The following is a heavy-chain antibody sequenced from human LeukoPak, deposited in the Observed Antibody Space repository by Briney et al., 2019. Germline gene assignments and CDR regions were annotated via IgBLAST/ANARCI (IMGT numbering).Heavy chain of an antibody. D-gene: IGHD2-8*01. CDR1: GGSISSSSYY. CDR3: ARGYCTNAVCSLGPTQA. V-gene: IGHV4-39*07. CDR2: IYYSGST. J-gene: IGHJ4*02. Sequence: NPSETLSLTCTVSGGSISSSSYYWGWIRQPPGKGLEWIGSIYYSGSTYYNPSLKSRVTISVDTSKNQFSLKLSSVTAADTAVYYCARGYCTNAVCSLGPTQAWGQGTLVTVSS.